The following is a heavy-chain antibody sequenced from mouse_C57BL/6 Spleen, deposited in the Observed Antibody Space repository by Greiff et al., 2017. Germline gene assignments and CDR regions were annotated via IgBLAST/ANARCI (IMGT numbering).Heavy chain of an antibody. CDR3: ARSSDYERYFDV. CDR2: IDPSDSET. V-gene: IGHV1-52*01. J-gene: IGHJ1*03. D-gene: IGHD2-4*01. CDR1: GYTFTSYW. Sequence: QVQLQQSGAELVRPGSSVKLSCKASGYTFTSYWMHWVKQRPIQGLEWIGNIDPSDSETHYNQKFKDKATLTVDKSSSTAYMQLSSLTSEDSAVYYCARSSDYERYFDVWGTGTTVTVSS.